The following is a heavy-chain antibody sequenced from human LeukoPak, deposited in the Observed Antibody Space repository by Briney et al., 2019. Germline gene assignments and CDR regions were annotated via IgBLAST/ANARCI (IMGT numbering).Heavy chain of an antibody. J-gene: IGHJ4*02. CDR3: ARLRLRGYSYGDYDY. V-gene: IGHV4-39*01. D-gene: IGHD5-18*01. CDR1: GGSISSSSYY. CDR2: IYYSGST. Sequence: PSETLSLTCTVSGGSISSSSYYSGWIRQPPGKGLEWIGSIYYSGSTYYNPSLKSRVTISVDTTKNPFSLKLSSVTAADTAVYYCARLRLRGYSYGDYDYWGQGTLVTVSS.